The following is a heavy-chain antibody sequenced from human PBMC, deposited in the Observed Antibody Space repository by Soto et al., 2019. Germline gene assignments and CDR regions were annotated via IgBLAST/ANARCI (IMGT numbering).Heavy chain of an antibody. CDR1: GGTFSSYA. CDR3: ASPGLDYYGSVSYRMDV. CDR2: IIPIFGTA. Sequence: QVQLVQSGAEVKKPGSSVKVSCKASGGTFSSYAISWVRQAPGQGLEWMGGIIPIFGTANYAQKFQGRVKITAAESTSKAYMELSSLISEATAVYYCASPGLDYYGSVSYRMDVWGQGTTVTVPS. D-gene: IGHD3-10*01. J-gene: IGHJ6*02. V-gene: IGHV1-69*12.